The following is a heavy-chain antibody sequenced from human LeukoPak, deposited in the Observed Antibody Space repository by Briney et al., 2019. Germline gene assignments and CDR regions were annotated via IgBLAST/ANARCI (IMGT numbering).Heavy chain of an antibody. D-gene: IGHD3-22*01. CDR3: ARVAMSDSSGYCDY. CDR1: GFTFSSYA. V-gene: IGHV3-33*01. Sequence: GSLRLSCAASGFTFSSYAMHWVRQAPGKGLEWVAVIWYDGSSKNYVDSVKGRFTISRDNSKNTLYLQMNSLRDEDTAVYYCARVAMSDSSGYCDYWGQGTLVTVSS. CDR2: IWYDGSSK. J-gene: IGHJ4*02.